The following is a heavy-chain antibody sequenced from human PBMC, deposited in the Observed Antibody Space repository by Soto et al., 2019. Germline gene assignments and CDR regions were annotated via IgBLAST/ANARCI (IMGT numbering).Heavy chain of an antibody. CDR1: GFIVSSYY. Sequence: GGSLRLSCAASGFIVSSYYMTWVRQAPGKGLEWVSGISSNSANIGYADSVKGRFTISRDNAKNSLYLQMNSLRAEDTALYYCAKDIRSISNLYGMDVWGQGTTVTVSS. J-gene: IGHJ6*02. D-gene: IGHD2-2*01. V-gene: IGHV3-9*01. CDR2: ISSNSANI. CDR3: AKDIRSISNLYGMDV.